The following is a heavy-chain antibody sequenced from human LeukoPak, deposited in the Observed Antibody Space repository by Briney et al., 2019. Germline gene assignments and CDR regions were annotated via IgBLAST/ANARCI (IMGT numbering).Heavy chain of an antibody. CDR2: IRYDGSNK. Sequence: PGGSLRLSCAASGFTFSSYGMHWVRQAPGKGLEWVAFIRYDGSNKYYADSVKGRFTISRDNSKNTLYLQMNSLRAEDTAVYYCAKDNSVWGSYPYYFDYWGQGTLVTVSS. V-gene: IGHV3-30*02. D-gene: IGHD3-16*01. J-gene: IGHJ4*02. CDR1: GFTFSSYG. CDR3: AKDNSVWGSYPYYFDY.